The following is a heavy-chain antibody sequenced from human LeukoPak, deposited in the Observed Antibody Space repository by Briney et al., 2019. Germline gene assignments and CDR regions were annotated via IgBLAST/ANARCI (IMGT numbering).Heavy chain of an antibody. Sequence: QTGGSLRLSCAASGFSFSSYAMSWVSQAPGEGLEWVSAISGSGSSTYYGDSVKGRFTISRDNSKTTLYLQMNSLRAEDTAVYYCAKLTAVAGNDDYWGQGTLVTVSS. V-gene: IGHV3-23*01. CDR1: GFSFSSYA. CDR2: ISGSGSST. J-gene: IGHJ4*02. CDR3: AKLTAVAGNDDY. D-gene: IGHD6-19*01.